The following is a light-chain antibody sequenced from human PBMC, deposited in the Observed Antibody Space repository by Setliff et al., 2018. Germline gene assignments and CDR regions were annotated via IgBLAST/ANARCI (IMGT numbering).Light chain of an antibody. Sequence: QSALAQPPSASGSPGQSLTISCTGTSSDVGAHNLVSWYQHHPGKAPKLIIYEVTKRPSGVPDRFSGSKSGNTASLTVSGLQAEDEAEYYCSSYAGTNNPYVFGSGTKVTVL. CDR1: SSDVGAHNL. CDR3: SSYAGTNNPYV. J-gene: IGLJ1*01. CDR2: EVT. V-gene: IGLV2-8*01.